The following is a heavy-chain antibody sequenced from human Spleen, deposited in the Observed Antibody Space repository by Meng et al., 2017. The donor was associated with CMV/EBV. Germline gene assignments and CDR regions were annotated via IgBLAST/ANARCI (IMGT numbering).Heavy chain of an antibody. CDR3: VRATFHDAFDM. J-gene: IGHJ3*02. CDR1: GFTFHDYA. V-gene: IGHV3-9*01. Sequence: LSLTCAASGFTFHDYAMHWVRQGPGKGLEWVSSISWDSDTIDYADSVKGRFTISRDNAKRSLYLEMSSLRAEDTALYYCVRATFHDAFDMWGQGTMVTVSS. D-gene: IGHD5-24*01. CDR2: ISWDSDTI.